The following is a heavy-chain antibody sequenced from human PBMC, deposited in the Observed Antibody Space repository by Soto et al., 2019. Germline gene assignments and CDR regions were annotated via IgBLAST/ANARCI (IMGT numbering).Heavy chain of an antibody. V-gene: IGHV3-30*18. CDR1: GFTFSSYG. J-gene: IGHJ6*02. CDR2: ISYDGSNK. CDR3: VKDGSSGWPYYYGMDV. D-gene: IGHD6-19*01. Sequence: GGSLRLSCAASGFTFSSYGMLWVRQAPGKGLEWVAVISYDGSNKYYADSVKGRFTISRDNSKNTLYLQMSSLRAEDTAVYYCVKDGSSGWPYYYGMDVWGQGTTVTVS.